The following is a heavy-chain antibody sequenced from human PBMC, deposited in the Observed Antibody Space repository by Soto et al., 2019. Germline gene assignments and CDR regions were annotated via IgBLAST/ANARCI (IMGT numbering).Heavy chain of an antibody. J-gene: IGHJ4*02. Sequence: EVQLVESGGGLVQPGRSLRLSCAASGFTFDDYAMNWVRQAPGKGLEWVSGISWNSGSIGYADSVKGRFTISRDNAKNALYLQMNSLRAADTALYYCAKAVGSYGNFDYWGQGTLVTVSS. D-gene: IGHD5-18*01. CDR2: ISWNSGSI. CDR1: GFTFDDYA. CDR3: AKAVGSYGNFDY. V-gene: IGHV3-9*01.